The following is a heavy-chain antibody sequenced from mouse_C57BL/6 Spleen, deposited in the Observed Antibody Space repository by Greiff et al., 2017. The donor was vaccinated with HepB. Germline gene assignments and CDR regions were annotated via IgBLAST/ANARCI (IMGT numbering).Heavy chain of an antibody. V-gene: IGHV5-4*01. CDR2: ISDGGSYT. D-gene: IGHD1-1*01. Sequence: DVQLVESGGGLVKPGGSLKLSCAASGFTFSSYAMSWVRQTPEKRLEWVATISDGGSYTYYPDNVKGRFTISRDNAKNNLYLQMSHLKSEDTAMYYCARDRGTTVVATYWYFDVWGTGTTVTVSS. J-gene: IGHJ1*03. CDR3: ARDRGTTVVATYWYFDV. CDR1: GFTFSSYA.